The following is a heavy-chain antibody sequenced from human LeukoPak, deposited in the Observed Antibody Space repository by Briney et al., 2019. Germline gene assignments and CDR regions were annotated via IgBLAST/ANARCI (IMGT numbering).Heavy chain of an antibody. V-gene: IGHV1-69*13. D-gene: IGHD2-15*01. J-gene: IGHJ3*02. CDR2: IIPIFGTA. Sequence: SVKVSCKASGGTFSSYAISWVRQAPGQGLEWMGGIIPIFGTANYAQKFQGRVTITADESTSTAYMELSSLRSEDTAVYYCARGVVVVAATIGAFDIWGQGTMVTVSS. CDR1: GGTFSSYA. CDR3: ARGVVVVAATIGAFDI.